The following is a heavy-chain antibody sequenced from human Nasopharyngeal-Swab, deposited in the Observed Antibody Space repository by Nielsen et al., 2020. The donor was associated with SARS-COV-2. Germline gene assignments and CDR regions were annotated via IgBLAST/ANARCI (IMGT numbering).Heavy chain of an antibody. CDR1: GGSFSGYY. J-gene: IGHJ4*02. CDR3: ARGRRGSSWYFFYFDY. V-gene: IGHV4-34*01. D-gene: IGHD6-13*01. Sequence: SETLSLTCAVYGGSFSGYYCSWIRQPPGKGLEWIGEINHSGSTNYNPSLKSRVTISVDTSKNQFSLKLSSVTAADTAVYYCARGRRGSSWYFFYFDYWGQGTLVTVSS. CDR2: INHSGST.